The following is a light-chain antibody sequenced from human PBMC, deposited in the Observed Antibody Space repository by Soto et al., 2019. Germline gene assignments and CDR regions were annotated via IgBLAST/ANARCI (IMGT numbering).Light chain of an antibody. CDR3: QHYNSYSEA. J-gene: IGKJ1*01. CDR2: KAS. CDR1: QTISSW. V-gene: IGKV1-5*03. Sequence: DIQLTQSPSTLSGSVGDRVTITCRASQTISSWLAWYQQKPGKAPKLLIYKASTLKSGVSSRFSGSGSGTEFPPIISRLQPDDFATDYCQHYNSYSEAFGQGTKVELK.